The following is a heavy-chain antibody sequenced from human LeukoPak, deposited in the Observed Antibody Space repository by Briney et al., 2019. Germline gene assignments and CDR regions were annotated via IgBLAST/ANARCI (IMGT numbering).Heavy chain of an antibody. D-gene: IGHD3-16*01. Sequence: NPSQTLSLTCTVSGYSISSGYYWGWIRQPPGKGLEWIGSIYHSGSTYYNPSLKSRVTISVDTSKNQFSLKLSSVTAADTAVYYCARGPAFEGARRDFDYWGQGTLVTVSS. V-gene: IGHV4-38-2*02. CDR3: ARGPAFEGARRDFDY. CDR1: GYSISSGYY. CDR2: IYHSGST. J-gene: IGHJ4*02.